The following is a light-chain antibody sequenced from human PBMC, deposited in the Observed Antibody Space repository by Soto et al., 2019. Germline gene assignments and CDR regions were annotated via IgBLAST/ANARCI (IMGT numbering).Light chain of an antibody. CDR2: EVT. V-gene: IGLV2-14*01. Sequence: QSALTQPAPVSGSPGQSIAISCSGSSSDLGIYNYVSWYQQHPGKVPKLIIFEVTNRPSGVSNRFSGSKSGNTASLTISGLQAEDEADYYCSSYTTSSTRVFGTGTKVTAL. J-gene: IGLJ1*01. CDR3: SSYTTSSTRV. CDR1: SSDLGIYNY.